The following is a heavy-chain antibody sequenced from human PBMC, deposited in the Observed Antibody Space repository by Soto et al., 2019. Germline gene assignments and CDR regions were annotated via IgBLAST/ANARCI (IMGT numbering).Heavy chain of an antibody. J-gene: IGHJ6*02. CDR1: GFTFSSYA. CDR3: ARVSTTYYYYYGMDV. Sequence: GGSLRLSCAASGFTFSSYAMSWVRQAPGKGLEWVSAISGSGGSTYYADSVKGRFTISRDNSKNTLYLQMNSLRAEDTAVYYCARVSTTYYYYYGMDVWGQGTTVTVSS. V-gene: IGHV3-23*01. CDR2: ISGSGGST. D-gene: IGHD2-2*01.